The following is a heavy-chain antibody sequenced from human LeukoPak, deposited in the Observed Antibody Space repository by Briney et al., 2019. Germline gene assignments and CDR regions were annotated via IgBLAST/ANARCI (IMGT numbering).Heavy chain of an antibody. CDR3: ARVRYYYYDSSGYEVHYFDY. CDR2: IYYSGST. CDR1: GGSFSGYY. V-gene: IGHV4-34*01. Sequence: PSETLSLTCAVYGGSFSGYYWGWIRQPPGKGLEWIGSIYYSGSTYYNPSLKSRVTISVDTSKNQFSLKLSSVTAADTAVYYCARVRYYYYDSSGYEVHYFDYWGQGTLVTVSS. D-gene: IGHD3-22*01. J-gene: IGHJ4*02.